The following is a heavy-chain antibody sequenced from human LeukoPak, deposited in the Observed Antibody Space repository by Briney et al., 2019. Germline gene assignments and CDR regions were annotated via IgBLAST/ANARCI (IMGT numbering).Heavy chain of an antibody. CDR3: ARGSKWEHLDY. D-gene: IGHD1-26*01. Sequence: ASVKVSCKASGYTFTSYGISWLRQAPGQGLEWMGWISTYNGHTNYAQKLQGRVTMTTDTSTSTAYIELRNLRSDDTAVYYCARGSKWEHLDYWGQGTLVTVSS. CDR1: GYTFTSYG. CDR2: ISTYNGHT. J-gene: IGHJ4*01. V-gene: IGHV1-18*01.